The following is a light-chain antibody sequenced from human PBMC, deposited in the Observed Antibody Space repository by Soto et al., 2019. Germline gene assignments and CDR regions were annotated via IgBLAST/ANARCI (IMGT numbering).Light chain of an antibody. CDR2: DAS. CDR1: QDISNY. J-gene: IGKJ3*01. CDR3: QQYDTLPFT. V-gene: IGKV1-33*01. Sequence: DIQMTQSPSSLSASVGDRVTITCQASQDISNYLNWYQQKPGKAPKLLIYDASNLETGVPSRFSGSGSGTDFTFTISSLQPEDIATYYCQQYDTLPFTFGPGNKVDIK.